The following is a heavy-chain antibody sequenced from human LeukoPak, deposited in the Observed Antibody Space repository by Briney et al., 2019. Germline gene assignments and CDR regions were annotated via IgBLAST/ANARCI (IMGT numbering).Heavy chain of an antibody. Sequence: SETLSLTYTVSGGSISSYYWSWIRQPAGKGLEWIGRIYTSGSTNYNPSLKSRVTMSVDTSKNQFSLKLSSVTAADTAVYYCARDIDPNPYDSSGYVFDYWGQGTLVTVSS. V-gene: IGHV4-4*07. CDR1: GGSISSYY. D-gene: IGHD3-22*01. CDR2: IYTSGST. J-gene: IGHJ4*02. CDR3: ARDIDPNPYDSSGYVFDY.